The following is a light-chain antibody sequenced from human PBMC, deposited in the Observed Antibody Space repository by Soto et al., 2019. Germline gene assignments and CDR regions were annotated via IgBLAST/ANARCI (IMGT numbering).Light chain of an antibody. CDR3: CSYAGSYTLV. Sequence: QSALTQPASVSGSPGQSITISCTGTSSDVGSYNLVSWYQQHPGKAPKLMIYEGSKRPSGASNRFSGSKSGNTASLTISGLQAEDGADYYCCSYAGSYTLVFGGGTKLTVL. CDR1: SSDVGSYNL. V-gene: IGLV2-23*01. J-gene: IGLJ3*02. CDR2: EGS.